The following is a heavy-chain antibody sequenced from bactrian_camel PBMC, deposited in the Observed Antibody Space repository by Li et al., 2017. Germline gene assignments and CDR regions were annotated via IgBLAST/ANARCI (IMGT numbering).Heavy chain of an antibody. V-gene: IGHV3S1*01. CDR2: IFTGGGST. D-gene: IGHD7*01. Sequence: HVQLVESGGGSVQAGGSLRLSCTASRSTGSSDCMGWFRQAPGKEREGVALIFTGGGSTIYADSVKGRFTVSQGNAENTLTLQMNDLKPEDSAMYICAACSFSYVGGFPKVEDFAYWGQGTQVTVS. CDR1: RSTGSSDC. CDR3: AACSFSYVGGFPKVEDFAY. J-gene: IGHJ6*01.